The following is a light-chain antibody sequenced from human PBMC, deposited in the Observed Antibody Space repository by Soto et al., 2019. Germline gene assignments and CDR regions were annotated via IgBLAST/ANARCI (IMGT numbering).Light chain of an antibody. CDR1: QAIRSD. J-gene: IGKJ1*01. CDR3: LQDYNYPRT. V-gene: IGKV1-6*01. CDR2: AAS. Sequence: AVQMTQSLSSLSASVGDRVTITCRASQAIRSDLGWYQMKPGKVPKLLIYAASNLQSGVPSRFIGRGYGTDFTLTISSLQPEDFATYYCLQDYNYPRTFGQGTKVEI.